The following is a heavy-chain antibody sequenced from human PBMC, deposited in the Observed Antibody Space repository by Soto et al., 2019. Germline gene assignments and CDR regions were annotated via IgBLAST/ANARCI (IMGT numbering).Heavy chain of an antibody. CDR2: INPNSGGT. J-gene: IGHJ5*02. V-gene: IGHV1-2*02. D-gene: IGHD3-3*02. CDR3: ARDSTALVGWFDP. Sequence: QVKLVQSGAEVKKPGASVKVSCKASGYNFTGFYMHWVRQAPGQGLEWMGWINPNSGGTNYAQKFQGRVTMPRDTSISTAYMELSRLRSDDTAVYYCARDSTALVGWFDPWGQGTLVTVSS. CDR1: GYNFTGFY.